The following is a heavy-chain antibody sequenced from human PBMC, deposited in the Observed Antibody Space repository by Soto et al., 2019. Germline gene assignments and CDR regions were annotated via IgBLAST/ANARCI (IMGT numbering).Heavy chain of an antibody. V-gene: IGHV3-48*01. CDR3: ARGAEDYGDYAFDY. CDR2: ISSSSSTI. Sequence: EVQLVESGGGLVQPGGSLRLSCAASGFTFSSYSMNWVRQAPGKGLEWVSYISSSSSTIYYADSVKGRFTISRDNAKNSLYLQMKSLRAEDTAVYYCARGAEDYGDYAFDYWGQGTLVTVSS. CDR1: GFTFSSYS. J-gene: IGHJ4*02. D-gene: IGHD4-17*01.